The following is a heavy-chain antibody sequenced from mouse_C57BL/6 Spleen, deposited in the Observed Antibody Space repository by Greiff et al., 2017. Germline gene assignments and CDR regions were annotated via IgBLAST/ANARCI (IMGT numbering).Heavy chain of an antibody. Sequence: VKLQESGPELVKPGASVKISCKASGYAFSSSWMNWVKQRPGKGLEWIGRIYPGDGDTNYNGKFKGKATLTADKSSSTAYMQLSSLTSEDSAVYFCARNHYDYDGFDYWGQGTTLTVSS. CDR3: ARNHYDYDGFDY. J-gene: IGHJ2*01. CDR2: IYPGDGDT. D-gene: IGHD2-4*01. CDR1: GYAFSSSW. V-gene: IGHV1-82*01.